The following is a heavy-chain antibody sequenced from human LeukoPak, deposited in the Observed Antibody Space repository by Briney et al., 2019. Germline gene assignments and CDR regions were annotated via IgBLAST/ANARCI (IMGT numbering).Heavy chain of an antibody. Sequence: PSETLSLTCTVSGGSISSYYWSWIRQPPGKGLEWIGYMYYSGSTNYNPSTNYNPSLKSRVTISVDTSKNQFSLKLSPVTAADTAVYYCARDVGATPGYFDYWGQGTLVTVSS. CDR3: ARDVGATPGYFDY. J-gene: IGHJ4*02. CDR2: MYYSGST. V-gene: IGHV4-59*01. D-gene: IGHD1-26*01. CDR1: GGSISSYY.